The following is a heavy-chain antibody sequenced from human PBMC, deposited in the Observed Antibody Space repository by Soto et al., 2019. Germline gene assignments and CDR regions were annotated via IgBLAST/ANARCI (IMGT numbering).Heavy chain of an antibody. D-gene: IGHD3-9*01. Sequence: QVQLVQSGGEGKKPGASVKVSCKASGYTFTSYGINWVRQAPGQGLEWIGWISADNGNTNYAQRLQGRVTMTTDTSTSTAYMELRSLTSDDTAVYFCARRLRYFASDYWGQGSLVTVSS. J-gene: IGHJ4*02. V-gene: IGHV1-18*01. CDR1: GYTFTSYG. CDR3: ARRLRYFASDY. CDR2: ISADNGNT.